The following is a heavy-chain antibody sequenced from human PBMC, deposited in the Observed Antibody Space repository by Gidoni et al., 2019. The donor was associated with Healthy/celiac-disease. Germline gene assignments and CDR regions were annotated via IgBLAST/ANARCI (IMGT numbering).Heavy chain of an antibody. D-gene: IGHD2-2*01. CDR1: GFTFSSYA. CDR3: ARDGDFYCSSTSCPPAGYYYYMDV. Sequence: QVQLVESGGGVVQPGRSLRLSCAASGFTFSSYAMHWVRPAPGKGLEWVAVISYDGSNKYYADSVKGRFTISRDNSKNTLYLQMNSLRAEDTAVYYCARDGDFYCSSTSCPPAGYYYYMDVWGKGTTVTVSS. J-gene: IGHJ6*03. CDR2: ISYDGSNK. V-gene: IGHV3-30-3*01.